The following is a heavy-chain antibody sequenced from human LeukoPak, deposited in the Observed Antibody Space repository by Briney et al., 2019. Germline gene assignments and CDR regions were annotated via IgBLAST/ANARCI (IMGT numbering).Heavy chain of an antibody. J-gene: IGHJ3*02. D-gene: IGHD4-11*01. V-gene: IGHV4-59*08. CDR2: IHYTGRA. CDR3: ARHKALHKGDAFDI. CDR1: GGSISGYY. Sequence: SETLSLTCTGSGGSISGYYWIWIRQPPGKGLEWIAYIHYTGRANYSPSLKSRATISVDTSKNQFSLRLSSVTTADTGVYYCARHKALHKGDAFDIWGQGTMVTVSS.